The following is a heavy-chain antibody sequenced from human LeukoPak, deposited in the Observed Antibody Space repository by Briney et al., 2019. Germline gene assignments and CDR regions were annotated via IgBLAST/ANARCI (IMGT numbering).Heavy chain of an antibody. Sequence: LGGSLRLSCAASGFTFRNYGMHWVRQAPGKGLDWVAFIRSDGTNKYYADSVKGRFTISRDNAKNSLYLQMNSLRAEDTALYYCARDREDTYLDVWGKGTTVTVSS. CDR2: IRSDGTNK. V-gene: IGHV3-30*02. D-gene: IGHD2-15*01. CDR1: GFTFRNYG. CDR3: ARDREDTYLDV. J-gene: IGHJ6*03.